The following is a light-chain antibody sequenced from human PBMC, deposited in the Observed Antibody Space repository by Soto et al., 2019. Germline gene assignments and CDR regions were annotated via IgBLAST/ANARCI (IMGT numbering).Light chain of an antibody. CDR1: SSNIGAGYD. CDR2: GNS. J-gene: IGLJ1*01. V-gene: IGLV1-40*01. CDR3: QSYDSSLSAFV. Sequence: QPVLTQPPSASGAPGQRVTISCTGSSSNIGAGYDVHWYQQLPGTAPKLLIYGNSNRPSGVPDRFSGSKSGTSASLAITGLQAEDEADYYCQSYDSSLSAFVFGTGTKLTVL.